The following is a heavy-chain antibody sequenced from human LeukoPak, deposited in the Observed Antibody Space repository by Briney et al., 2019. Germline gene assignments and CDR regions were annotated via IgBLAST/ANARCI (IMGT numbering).Heavy chain of an antibody. V-gene: IGHV3-23*01. CDR2: LSGSGAIT. D-gene: IGHD3-10*01. CDR1: GFTFRPYA. CDR3: ARDPRLGSYYFDY. J-gene: IGHJ4*02. Sequence: GESLRLSCAASGFTFRPYAMSWVRQAPGKGLEWVSTLSGSGAITYYADSVKGRFTISRDNAKNSLYLQMNSLRAEDTAVYYCARDPRLGSYYFDYWGQGTLVTVSS.